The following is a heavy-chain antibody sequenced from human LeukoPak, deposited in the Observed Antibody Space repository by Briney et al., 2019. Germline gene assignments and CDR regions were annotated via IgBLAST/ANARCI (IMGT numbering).Heavy chain of an antibody. Sequence: GSLRLSCAASGFTFGGYWMSWVRQAPGKGLEWVSSISDSSSYIYYAVSVKGRFTISRDNAKNSLYLQMNSLRAEDTAVYYCSRESEPLYGSDYWGQGTLVTVSS. CDR3: SRESEPLYGSDY. CDR1: GFTFGGYW. D-gene: IGHD3-10*01. CDR2: ISDSSSYI. J-gene: IGHJ4*02. V-gene: IGHV3-21*01.